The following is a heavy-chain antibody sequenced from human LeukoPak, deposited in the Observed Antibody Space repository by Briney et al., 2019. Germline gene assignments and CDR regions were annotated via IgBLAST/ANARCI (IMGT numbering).Heavy chain of an antibody. CDR2: MNPNSGNT. J-gene: IGHJ3*02. Sequence: ASVKVSYKASGYTFTSYDINWVRQATGQGLEWMGWMNPNSGNTGYAQKFQGRVTMTRNTSISTAYMELSSLRSEDTAVYYCARRARYYDILTGSYRDAFDIWGQGTMVTVSS. CDR3: ARRARYYDILTGSYRDAFDI. CDR1: GYTFTSYD. D-gene: IGHD3-9*01. V-gene: IGHV1-8*01.